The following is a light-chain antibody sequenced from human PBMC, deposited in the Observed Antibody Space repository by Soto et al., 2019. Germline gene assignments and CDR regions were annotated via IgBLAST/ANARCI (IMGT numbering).Light chain of an antibody. Sequence: EIVLPQSPPTLPLSPGERATLSCRPSQSVSSYLAWYQQKPGQAPRLLIYEASNRATGIPARFSGSGSGTDVTLTSSSLEPEDFAVYYGQQRSNWPPVTFGQGTRLEIK. CDR2: EAS. CDR1: QSVSSY. V-gene: IGKV3-11*01. J-gene: IGKJ5*01. CDR3: QQRSNWPPVT.